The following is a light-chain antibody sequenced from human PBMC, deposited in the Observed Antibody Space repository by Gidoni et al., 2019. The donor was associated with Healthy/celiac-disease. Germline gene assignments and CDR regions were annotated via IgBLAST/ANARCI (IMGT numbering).Light chain of an antibody. V-gene: IGKV2-28*01. CDR1: QSLLHSNGYNY. CDR2: LSS. CDR3: MQALQKGS. J-gene: IGKJ2*03. Sequence: DIVMTQSPLSMPVTPGEPASISCRSSQSLLHSNGYNYLDWYLQKPGQSPQLLIYLSSNRASGVPDRFSGSGSGTDFKLKISRVEAEDVGVYYCMQALQKGSFGQXTKLEIK.